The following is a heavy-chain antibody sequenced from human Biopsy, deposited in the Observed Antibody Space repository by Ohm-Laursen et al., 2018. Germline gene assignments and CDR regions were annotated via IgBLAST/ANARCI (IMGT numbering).Heavy chain of an antibody. CDR1: GYTFTSYD. V-gene: IGHV1-18*01. J-gene: IGHJ4*02. Sequence: SVKVSCKTSGYTFTSYDISWVRQAPGQGLEWMGWISPYNDKTSYPPKLQDRVTMTADTSTNTAHVELRSLRSDDTAVYYCARVFCTSTTCYGLLDNWGQGTVVTVSS. CDR2: ISPYNDKT. CDR3: ARVFCTSTTCYGLLDN. D-gene: IGHD2/OR15-2a*01.